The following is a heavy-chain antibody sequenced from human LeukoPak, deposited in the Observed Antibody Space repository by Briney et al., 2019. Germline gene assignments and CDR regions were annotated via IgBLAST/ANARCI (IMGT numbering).Heavy chain of an antibody. CDR3: AALNGPLFEY. CDR2: IKQDGSEK. V-gene: IGHV3-7*01. J-gene: IGHJ4*02. Sequence: GGSLRLSCAASGFSFSTDWMSWVRQAPGKGLGWVANIKQDGSEKHYVDSVKGRFTISRDNAKNSLYLQMSSLRVEDTAVYYCAALNGPLFEYWGQGTLVTVSS. CDR1: GFSFSTDW. D-gene: IGHD2-8*01.